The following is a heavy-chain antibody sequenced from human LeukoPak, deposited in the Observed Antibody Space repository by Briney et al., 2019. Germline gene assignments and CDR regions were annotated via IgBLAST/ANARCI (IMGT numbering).Heavy chain of an antibody. D-gene: IGHD5-24*01. J-gene: IGHJ4*02. Sequence: GGSLRLSCAASGFTFSSYWMHWVRQAPGRGLVWVSRINSDGSSTSYADSVKGRFTISRDNAKNSLYLQMNSLRAEDTAVYYCARVEDGYNYHFDYWGQGTLVTVSS. CDR2: INSDGSST. CDR3: ARVEDGYNYHFDY. CDR1: GFTFSSYW. V-gene: IGHV3-74*01.